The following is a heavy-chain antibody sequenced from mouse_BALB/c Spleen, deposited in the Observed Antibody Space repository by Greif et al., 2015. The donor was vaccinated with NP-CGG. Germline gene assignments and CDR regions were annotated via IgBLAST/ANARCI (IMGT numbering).Heavy chain of an antibody. CDR3: ARSSLLDY. CDR1: GYTFTSYT. Sequence: VQLQQSGAELARPGASVKMPCKASGYTFTSYTMHWVKQRPGQGLEWIGYINPSSGYTNYNQKFKDKATLTADKSPSTAYMQLSSLTSEDSAVYYCARSSLLDYWGQGTTLTVSS. CDR2: INPSSGYT. V-gene: IGHV1-4*01. J-gene: IGHJ2*01.